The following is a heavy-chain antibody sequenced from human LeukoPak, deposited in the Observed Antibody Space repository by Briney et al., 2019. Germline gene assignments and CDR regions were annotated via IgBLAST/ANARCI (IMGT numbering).Heavy chain of an antibody. Sequence: SETLSLTCTVSGGSISSSSYYWGWIRQPPGKGLEWIGSIYYSGSTYYNPSLKSRVTISVDTSKNQFSLKLSSVTAADTAVYYCARDRDSSSWEDWGQGTLVTVSS. CDR3: ARDRDSSSWED. V-gene: IGHV4-39*07. CDR1: GGSISSSSYY. J-gene: IGHJ4*02. D-gene: IGHD6-13*01. CDR2: IYYSGST.